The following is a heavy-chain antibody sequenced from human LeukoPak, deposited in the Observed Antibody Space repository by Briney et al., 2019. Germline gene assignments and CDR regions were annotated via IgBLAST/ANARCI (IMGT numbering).Heavy chain of an antibody. CDR2: VNSDGSST. CDR1: GFTFSSYW. D-gene: IGHD5-12*01. J-gene: IGHJ4*02. CDR3: TRENGGYKGYEDY. V-gene: IGHV3-74*01. Sequence: QPGGSLRLSCAASGFTFSSYWMNWVRQAPGEGLVWVSRVNSDGSSTSYADSVKGRFTISRDNAKKTLYLQMNSLRAEDTAVYYCTRENGGYKGYEDYWGQGTLVTVSS.